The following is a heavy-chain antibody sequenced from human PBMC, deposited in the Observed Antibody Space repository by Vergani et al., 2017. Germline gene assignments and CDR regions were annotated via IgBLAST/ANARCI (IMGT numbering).Heavy chain of an antibody. CDR1: GYTLTGNY. CDR3: AFISQTFDS. V-gene: IGHV1-2*02. Sequence: QVHLVQSGAEMKKPGASVKVSCKTFGYTLTGNYIHWVRQAPGQGLEWIGWVNPNSGSTNHVQKFQGRITMTTDTSISTIYMELNNLRPDDTATFYCAFISQTFDSWGQGTLVTVSS. J-gene: IGHJ4*02. CDR2: VNPNSGST.